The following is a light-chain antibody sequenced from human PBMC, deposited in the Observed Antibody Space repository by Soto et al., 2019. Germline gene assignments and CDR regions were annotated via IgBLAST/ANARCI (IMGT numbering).Light chain of an antibody. CDR3: QQYDRSPFT. CDR2: GVS. J-gene: IGKJ2*01. V-gene: IGKV3-20*01. CDR1: QSLRNSY. Sequence: EIVLTQSPGTLSLSPGERATLSCRASQSLRNSYLAWYRQRPGQAPRLLIYGVSARATGIPDRFSGSGSGTDFTLAINRLEREDFAVYYCQQYDRSPFTFGQGSKLEIK.